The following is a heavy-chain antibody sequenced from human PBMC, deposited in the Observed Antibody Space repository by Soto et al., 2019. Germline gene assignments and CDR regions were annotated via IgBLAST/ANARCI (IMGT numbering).Heavy chain of an antibody. CDR3: ANCDVLMTTSGGWLHGFAS. Sequence: EVPLLESGGSFVQPGVTLRLSCAASGFTCSTFAMNWVRQAPGEGLERVSSISGSGANTQYADSVNGRVTISRDNSKNPLYLQTTSLGSEDTAVSYCANCDVLMTTSGGWLHGFASWAQGPLASAPS. D-gene: IGHD2-15*01. CDR1: GFTCSTFA. V-gene: IGHV3-23*01. J-gene: IGHJ4*02. CDR2: ISGSGANT.